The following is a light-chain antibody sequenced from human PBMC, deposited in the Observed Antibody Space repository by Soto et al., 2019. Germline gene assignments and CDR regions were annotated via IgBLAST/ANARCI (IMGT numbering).Light chain of an antibody. J-gene: IGKJ1*01. CDR1: QSVSSY. CDR2: DAS. CDR3: QQRSNWPTWT. Sequence: EIVLTQSPATLSSSPGERATLSCRASQSVSSYLAWYQQKPGQAPRLLIYDASNRATGIPARFSGSGSGTDFTLTISSLEPEDFAVYYCQQRSNWPTWTFGQGNKVDIK. V-gene: IGKV3-11*01.